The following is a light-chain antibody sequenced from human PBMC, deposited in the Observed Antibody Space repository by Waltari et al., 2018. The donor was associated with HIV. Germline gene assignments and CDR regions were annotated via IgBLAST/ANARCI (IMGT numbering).Light chain of an antibody. V-gene: IGLV1-47*01. CDR2: WDS. CDR3: AAWDDGLSGRV. J-gene: IGLJ3*02. CDR1: NPNIRTNN. Sequence: QPVLTQPPSASGTPGPRVTINCSGSNPNIRTNNVYWYKQLPGTAPTLLICWDSQRTSGSPGRCSGSKSGTSASLAISGLRSEDEADYYCAAWDDGLSGRVFGGGTNLTVL.